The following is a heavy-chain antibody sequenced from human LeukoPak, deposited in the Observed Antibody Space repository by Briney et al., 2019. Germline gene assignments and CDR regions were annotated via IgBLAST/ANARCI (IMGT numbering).Heavy chain of an antibody. Sequence: GGSLRLSCAASVFTFSSYGMHWVRQAPGKGLEWVAFIRYDGSNKYYADSVKGRFTISRDNSKNTLYLQMDSLRAEDTAVYYCAQDRTVGYYDSSGYYYDTKYFDYWGQGTLVTVSS. J-gene: IGHJ4*02. CDR3: AQDRTVGYYDSSGYYYDTKYFDY. CDR1: VFTFSSYG. D-gene: IGHD3-22*01. V-gene: IGHV3-30*02. CDR2: IRYDGSNK.